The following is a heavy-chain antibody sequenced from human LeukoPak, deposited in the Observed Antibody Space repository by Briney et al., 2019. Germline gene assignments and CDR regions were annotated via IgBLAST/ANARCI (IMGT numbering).Heavy chain of an antibody. V-gene: IGHV4-61*02. CDR1: GGSISSGTYY. J-gene: IGHJ5*02. CDR2: IYTSGIT. Sequence: PSETLSLTCTVSGGSISSGTYYWYWIRQPAGKGLEWIGRIYTSGITNYNPSLKSRATISVDTSKNQFSLKLTSVTASDTAVYYCARLPDPWGQGTLVTVSS. CDR3: ARLPDP.